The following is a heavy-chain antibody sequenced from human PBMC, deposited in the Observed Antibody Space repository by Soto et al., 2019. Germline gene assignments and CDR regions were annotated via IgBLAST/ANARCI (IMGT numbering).Heavy chain of an antibody. CDR1: GFIFSDYS. D-gene: IGHD4-17*01. V-gene: IGHV3-48*02. CDR3: AREPSGGDDYGDPRES. Sequence: EVQLVESGGGLVEPGESLRLSCAASGFIFSDYSMNWVRQAPGKGLEWVSYISAESSTIYYVDSVKGRFTISRDNPKNSLYLQMNSLRDEDTAVYYCAREPSGGDDYGDPRESWGQGTLVTVSS. J-gene: IGHJ5*02. CDR2: ISAESSTI.